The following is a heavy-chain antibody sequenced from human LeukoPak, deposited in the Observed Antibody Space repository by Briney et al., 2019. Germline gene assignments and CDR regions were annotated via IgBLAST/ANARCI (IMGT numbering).Heavy chain of an antibody. D-gene: IGHD6-13*01. J-gene: IGHJ3*02. V-gene: IGHV1-18*01. Sequence: ASVKVSCKASTYTFTRYGISWVRQAPGQGLDWMGWISGYNGNTNYAQKFLGRVSMTADTSTSTAYMELRSLRSDDTAVYYCARVGTHTVGAFDIWGQGTMVTVSS. CDR3: ARVGTHTVGAFDI. CDR1: TYTFTRYG. CDR2: ISGYNGNT.